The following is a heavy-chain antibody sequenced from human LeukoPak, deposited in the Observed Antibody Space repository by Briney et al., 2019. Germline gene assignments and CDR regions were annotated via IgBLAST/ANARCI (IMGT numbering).Heavy chain of an antibody. CDR3: ATNTGTVFDY. Sequence: GGSLRLSCAASGFTFSSYWMNWVRQAPGKGLEWVANIKHDGSDKYYPDSVKGRFTISRDNAKNSLFLQMNSLRAEDTAVYYCATNTGTVFDYWGQGALVTVSS. J-gene: IGHJ4*02. CDR2: IKHDGSDK. D-gene: IGHD7-27*01. CDR1: GFTFSSYW. V-gene: IGHV3-7*03.